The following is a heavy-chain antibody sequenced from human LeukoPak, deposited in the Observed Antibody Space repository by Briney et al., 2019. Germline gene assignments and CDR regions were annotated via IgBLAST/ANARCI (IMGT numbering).Heavy chain of an antibody. CDR1: GYTFTSYY. J-gene: IGHJ6*02. V-gene: IGHV1-2*04. CDR3: ARDVPYYDFWSGYFGSNGGYGMDV. CDR2: INPNSGGT. Sequence: ASVKVSCKASGYTFTSYYMHWVRQAPGQGLEWMGWINPNSGGTNYAQKFQGWVTMTRDTSISTAYMELSRLRSDDTAVHYCARDVPYYDFWSGYFGSNGGYGMDVWGQGTTVTVSS. D-gene: IGHD3-3*01.